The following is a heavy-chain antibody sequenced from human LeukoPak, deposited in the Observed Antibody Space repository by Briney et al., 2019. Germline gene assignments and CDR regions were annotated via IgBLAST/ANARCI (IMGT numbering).Heavy chain of an antibody. J-gene: IGHJ3*02. D-gene: IGHD4-23*01. Sequence: PGGSLRLYCAASGFTFSNAWMSWVRQAAGKGLEWVGRIKSKTDGGTTDYAAPVKGRFTISRDDSKNTLYLQMNSLKTEDTAVYYCTTDSGNSDAFDIWGQGTMVTVSS. CDR3: TTDSGNSDAFDI. CDR1: GFTFSNAW. CDR2: IKSKTDGGTT. V-gene: IGHV3-15*01.